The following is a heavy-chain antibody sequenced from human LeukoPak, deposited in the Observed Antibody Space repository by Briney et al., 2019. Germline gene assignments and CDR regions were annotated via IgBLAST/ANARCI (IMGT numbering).Heavy chain of an antibody. CDR2: IYPGDSDT. V-gene: IGHV5-51*01. CDR1: GYSFTSYW. D-gene: IGHD6-6*01. CDR3: ARSSGDSSSAGLGHY. J-gene: IGHJ4*02. Sequence: GESLKISCKGSGYSFTSYWIGWVRQMPGKGLEWMGIIYPGDSDTRYSPSFQGQVTISADKSISTAYLQWSSLKASDTAMYYCARSSGDSSSAGLGHYWGQGTLVTVSS.